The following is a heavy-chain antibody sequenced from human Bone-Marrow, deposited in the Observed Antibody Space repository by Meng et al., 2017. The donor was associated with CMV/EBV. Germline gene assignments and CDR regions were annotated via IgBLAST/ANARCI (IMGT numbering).Heavy chain of an antibody. V-gene: IGHV4-61*01. Sequence: SETLSLTCTVYGASVSSDHYHWSWIRQPPGKELEWIGQIYNTARDTFNLSLQSRVTIAAYTSKNQFSLKFTTVTTAATAVYVCVAFLVGIGGRGYWGQGTVVTVSS. J-gene: IGHJ4*02. CDR1: GASVSSDHYH. CDR2: IYNTARD. D-gene: IGHD1-26*01. CDR3: VAFLVGIGGRGY.